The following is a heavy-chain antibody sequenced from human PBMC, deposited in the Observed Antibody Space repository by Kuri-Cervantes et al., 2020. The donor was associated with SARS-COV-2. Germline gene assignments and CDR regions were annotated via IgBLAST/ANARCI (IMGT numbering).Heavy chain of an antibody. CDR3: TTGSDCSSTSCYATPPYYYYGMDV. J-gene: IGHJ6*02. CDR2: ISYDGSNK. Sequence: LSLTCAASGFTFSSYAMHWVRQAPGKGLEWVAVISYDGSNKYYADSVKGRFTISRDNSKNTLYLQMNSLRAEDTAVYYCTTGSDCSSTSCYATPPYYYYGMDVWGQGTMVTVSS. D-gene: IGHD2-2*01. CDR1: GFTFSSYA. V-gene: IGHV3-30-3*01.